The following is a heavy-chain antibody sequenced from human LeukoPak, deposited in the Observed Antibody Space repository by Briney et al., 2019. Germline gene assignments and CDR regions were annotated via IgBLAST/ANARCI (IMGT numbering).Heavy chain of an antibody. J-gene: IGHJ4*02. CDR2: FGHNGGIT. CDR1: GFTFNYYG. CDR3: ARCLSSWYLFDY. V-gene: IGHV3-23*01. Sequence: GGSLRLSCAASGFTFNYYGLSWVRQAPGKGREWVSGFGHNGGITYSDSVKGRFTISRDNSKNTLYLHMNSLRAEDTAVYYCARCLSSWYLFDYWGQGTLVTVSS. D-gene: IGHD6-13*01.